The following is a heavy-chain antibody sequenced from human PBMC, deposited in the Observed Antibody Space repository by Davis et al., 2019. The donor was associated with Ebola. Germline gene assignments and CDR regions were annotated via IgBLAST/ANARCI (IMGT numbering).Heavy chain of an antibody. J-gene: IGHJ4*02. CDR3: ARDRDWGIGPYYFDY. Sequence: LRLSCTVSGGSISSGSYYWSWIRQPAGKGLEWIGHIYTSGSTNYNPSLKSRVTISVDTSKNQFSLKLSSVTAADTAVYYCARDRDWGIGPYYFDYWGQGTLVTVSS. CDR1: GGSISSGSYY. CDR2: IYTSGST. V-gene: IGHV4-61*09. D-gene: IGHD7-27*01.